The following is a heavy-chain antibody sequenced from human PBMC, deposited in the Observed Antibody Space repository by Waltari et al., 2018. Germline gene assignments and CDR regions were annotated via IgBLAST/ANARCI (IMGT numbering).Heavy chain of an antibody. CDR2: IYYSGST. V-gene: IGHV4-59*01. CDR1: GGSISSYY. J-gene: IGHJ3*02. Sequence: QVQLQESGPGLVKPSETLSLTCTVPGGSISSYYWSWIRQPPGKGLEWIGYIYYSGSTNYNPSLKSRVTISVDTSKNQFSLKLSSVTAADTAVYYCARDSIHSDAFDIWGQGTMVTVSS. CDR3: ARDSIHSDAFDI.